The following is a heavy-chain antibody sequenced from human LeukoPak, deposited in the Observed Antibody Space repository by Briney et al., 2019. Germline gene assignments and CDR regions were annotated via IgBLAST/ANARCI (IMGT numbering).Heavy chain of an antibody. D-gene: IGHD6-19*01. CDR1: GYSISSGYY. Sequence: SETLSLTCTVSGYSISSGYYWGWIRQPPGKGLEWIGSIYHSGSTYYNPSLKSRVTISVDTSKNQFSLKLSSVTAADTAVYYCARDLYSSGGEYWGQGTLVTVSS. J-gene: IGHJ4*02. CDR2: IYHSGST. V-gene: IGHV4-38-2*02. CDR3: ARDLYSSGGEY.